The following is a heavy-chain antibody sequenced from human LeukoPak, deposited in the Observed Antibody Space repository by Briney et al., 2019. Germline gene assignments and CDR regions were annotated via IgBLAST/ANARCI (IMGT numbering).Heavy chain of an antibody. CDR1: GYTFTGYY. CDR3: ARGWELSL. J-gene: IGHJ4*02. Sequence: VASVKVSCTASGYTFTGYYMHWVRQAPGQGLEWMGWISGHNGNTNYAQKLQGRVTMTTDTCTNTAYMELRSLRSDDTAVYSCARGWELSLWGQGTLVTVSS. D-gene: IGHD1-26*01. CDR2: ISGHNGNT. V-gene: IGHV1-18*04.